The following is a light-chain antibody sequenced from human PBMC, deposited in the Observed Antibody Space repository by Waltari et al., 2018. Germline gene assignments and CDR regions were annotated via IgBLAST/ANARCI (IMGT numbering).Light chain of an antibody. Sequence: DIQKTQSPSTLSASVGDRVTITCRASQSISTWLAWYQQKPGKAPKVLIYKASSLESGVPSRFSGSGSGTEFTLTISSLQPDDFATYYCQHYNSYWAFGQGTKVEIK. J-gene: IGKJ1*01. CDR1: QSISTW. V-gene: IGKV1-5*03. CDR2: KAS. CDR3: QHYNSYWA.